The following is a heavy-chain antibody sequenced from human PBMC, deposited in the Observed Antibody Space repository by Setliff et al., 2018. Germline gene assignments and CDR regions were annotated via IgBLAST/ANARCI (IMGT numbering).Heavy chain of an antibody. J-gene: IGHJ4*02. CDR1: QFTFSNYW. CDR3: ARDTLPYYFDY. Sequence: PGGSLRLSCAASQFTFSNYWVSWVRQAPGKGLEWVANIKQDGSEKYYVDSVKGRFTISRDNAKYSLYLQMSSLRAEDTAVYYCARDTLPYYFDYWGQGTLVTVSS. CDR2: IKQDGSEK. V-gene: IGHV3-7*01.